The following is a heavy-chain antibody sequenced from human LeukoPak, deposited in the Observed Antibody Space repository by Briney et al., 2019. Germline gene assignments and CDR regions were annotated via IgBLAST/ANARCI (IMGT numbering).Heavy chain of an antibody. J-gene: IGHJ4*02. Sequence: PGGSLRLSCAASGLTFTNYGMHWVRQAPGKGLEWVAVISNDVGSTYYADSVKGRFTISRDNSKNTLYLQMNSLRAEDTAVYYCAKDLYGGTSGGSDYWGQGTLVTVPS. CDR2: ISNDVGST. CDR3: AKDLYGGTSGGSDY. D-gene: IGHD4-23*01. V-gene: IGHV3-30*18. CDR1: GLTFTNYG.